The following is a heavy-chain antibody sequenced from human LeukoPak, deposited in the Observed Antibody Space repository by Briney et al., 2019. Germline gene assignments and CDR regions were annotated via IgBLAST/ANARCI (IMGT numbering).Heavy chain of an antibody. CDR2: INPNSGGT. V-gene: IGHV1-2*02. J-gene: IGHJ5*02. CDR1: GYTFTGYY. Sequence: ASVKVSCKASGYTFTGYYMHWVRQAPGQGLEWMGWINPNSGGTNYAQKFQGRVTMTRDTSISTAYMELSRLRSDDTAVYYCARGGIQLWSNNWVDPWGQGILVTVSS. CDR3: ARGGIQLWSNNWVDP. D-gene: IGHD5-18*01.